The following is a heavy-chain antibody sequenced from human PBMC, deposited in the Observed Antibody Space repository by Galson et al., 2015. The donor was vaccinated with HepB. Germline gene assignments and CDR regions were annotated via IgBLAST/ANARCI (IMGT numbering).Heavy chain of an antibody. D-gene: IGHD6-13*01. Sequence: SLRLSCAASGFTFSSYGMHWVRQAPGKGLEWVAVISYDGSNKYYADSVKGRFTISRDNSKNTLYLQMNSLRAEDTAVYYCAKDYTGRQLVGGAWFDYWGQGTLVTVSS. CDR3: AKDYTGRQLVGGAWFDY. V-gene: IGHV3-30*18. CDR2: ISYDGSNK. CDR1: GFTFSSYG. J-gene: IGHJ4*02.